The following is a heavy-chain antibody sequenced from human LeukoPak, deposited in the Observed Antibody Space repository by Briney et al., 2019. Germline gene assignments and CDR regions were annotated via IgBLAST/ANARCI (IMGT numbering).Heavy chain of an antibody. CDR2: INPSGGST. V-gene: IGHV1-46*01. CDR1: GYTFTSYY. Sequence: ASVKVSCKASGYTFTSYYMHWVRQAPGQGLEWMGIINPSGGSTSYAQKLQGRVTMTTDTSTSTAYMELRSLRSDDTAVYYCAREGYQSYYYYYMDVWGKGTTVTVSS. D-gene: IGHD2-2*01. CDR3: AREGYQSYYYYYMDV. J-gene: IGHJ6*03.